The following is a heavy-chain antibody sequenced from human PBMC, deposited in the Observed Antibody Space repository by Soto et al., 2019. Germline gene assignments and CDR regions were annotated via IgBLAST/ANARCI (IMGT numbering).Heavy chain of an antibody. CDR1: RGSVSSATYY. V-gene: IGHV4-61*01. J-gene: IGHJ6*02. CDR3: ARTRDNNINYYSAFDV. Sequence: SETLSLTCTVSRGSVSSATYYWNWIRQPPGQPLEWTGYIYYSGGTNYNPSLNRRVTISFNTTNDQHSLKLDSVTAADTADYYCARTRDNNINYYSAFDVWGPGTTVTVSS. D-gene: IGHD1-20*01. CDR2: IYYSGGT.